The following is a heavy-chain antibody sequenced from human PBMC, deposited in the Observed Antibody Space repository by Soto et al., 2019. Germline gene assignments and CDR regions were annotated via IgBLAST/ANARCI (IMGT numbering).Heavy chain of an antibody. D-gene: IGHD6-13*01. CDR2: IISILGIA. CDR1: GGTFSSYT. V-gene: IGHV1-69*02. J-gene: IGHJ6*03. Sequence: QVQLVQSGAEVKKPGSSVKVSCKASGGTFSSYTISWVRQAPGQGLEWMGRIISILGIANYAQKFQGRVTITADKSTSTAYMELSSLRSEDTAVYYCASNIAAARYYYYCMDVWGKGTTVTVSS. CDR3: ASNIAAARYYYYCMDV.